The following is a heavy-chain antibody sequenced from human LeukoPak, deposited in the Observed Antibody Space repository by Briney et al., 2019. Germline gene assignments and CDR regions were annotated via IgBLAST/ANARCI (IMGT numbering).Heavy chain of an antibody. CDR3: AKVGSHSSGWVDY. V-gene: IGHV3-30*18. Sequence: PGRSLRLSCAASGFTFSSHSIHWVRQAPGKGLEWVAVISYDGSNKYYADSVKGRFTISRDNSKNTLYLQMNTLRAEDTAVYYCAKVGSHSSGWVDYWGQGTLVTVSS. J-gene: IGHJ4*02. D-gene: IGHD6-19*01. CDR1: GFTFSSHS. CDR2: ISYDGSNK.